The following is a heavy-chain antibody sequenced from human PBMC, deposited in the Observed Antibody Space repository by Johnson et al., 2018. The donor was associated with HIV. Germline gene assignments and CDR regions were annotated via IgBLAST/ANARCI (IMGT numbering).Heavy chain of an antibody. Sequence: VQLVESGGGVVQPGRSLILSCAASGFTFSSYAMHWVRQAPGKGLEWVAVISYDGSNKYYADSVKGRFTISRVNSKNTLYLQMNSLRAEDTAVYYCARGGVVTAIPHAFDIWGQGTMVTVSS. CDR1: GFTFSSYA. J-gene: IGHJ3*02. CDR2: ISYDGSNK. CDR3: ARGGVVTAIPHAFDI. V-gene: IGHV3-30*04. D-gene: IGHD2-21*02.